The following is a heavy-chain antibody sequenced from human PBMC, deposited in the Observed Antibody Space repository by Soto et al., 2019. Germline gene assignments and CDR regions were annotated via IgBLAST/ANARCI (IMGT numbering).Heavy chain of an antibody. D-gene: IGHD3-9*01. CDR3: ASHSVLRYFDWLCYFDY. V-gene: IGHV4-39*01. CDR1: GGSIGDYY. CDR2: IYYSGST. Sequence: LDTRSHTSNVAGGSIGDYYGVLLRPPPGKGLEWIGSIYYSGSTYYNPSLKSRVTISVDTSKNQFSLKLSSVTAADTAVYYCASHSVLRYFDWLCYFDYWGQGTLVTGSS. J-gene: IGHJ4*02.